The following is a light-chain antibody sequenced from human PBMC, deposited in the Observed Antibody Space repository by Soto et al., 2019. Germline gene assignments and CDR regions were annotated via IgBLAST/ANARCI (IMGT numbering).Light chain of an antibody. CDR2: GAS. Sequence: EIVLTQSPGTLSLSPGETATLSCRASQSVSSTYLAWYQQKPGQAPRLLIHGASSRATGTPDRFSGSGSGTDFTLTISGLEPEDFAGYYCQQYGYTPPFTLGQGTRVEI. V-gene: IGKV3-20*01. CDR3: QQYGYTPPFT. CDR1: QSVSSTY. J-gene: IGKJ2*01.